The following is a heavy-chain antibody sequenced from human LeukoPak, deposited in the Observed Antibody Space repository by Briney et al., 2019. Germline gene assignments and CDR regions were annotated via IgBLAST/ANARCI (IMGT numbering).Heavy chain of an antibody. D-gene: IGHD5-24*01. CDR3: ARGTEMATITFDY. CDR2: IIPIFGTA. J-gene: IGHJ4*02. V-gene: IGHV1-69*01. CDR1: GGTFSSYA. Sequence: ASVKVSCKAPGGTFSSYAISWVRQAPGQGLEWMGGIIPIFGTANYAQKFQGRVTITADESTSTAYMELSSLRSEDTAVYYCARGTEMATITFDYWGQGTLVTVSS.